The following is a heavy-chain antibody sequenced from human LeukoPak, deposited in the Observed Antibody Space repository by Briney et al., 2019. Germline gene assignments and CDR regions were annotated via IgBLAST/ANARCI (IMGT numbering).Heavy chain of an antibody. CDR1: GYTFISYG. CDR3: ARQDGLSSPIDY. J-gene: IGHJ4*02. Sequence: ASVRVSCKASGYTFISYGISWVRQAPGQGLEWMAWINANDGNTNYAQNLRGRVTMTTDTSTSTAYMEVGSLRSDDTAVYYCARQDGLSSPIDYWGQGTLVTVSS. CDR2: INANDGNT. V-gene: IGHV1-18*01. D-gene: IGHD5-24*01.